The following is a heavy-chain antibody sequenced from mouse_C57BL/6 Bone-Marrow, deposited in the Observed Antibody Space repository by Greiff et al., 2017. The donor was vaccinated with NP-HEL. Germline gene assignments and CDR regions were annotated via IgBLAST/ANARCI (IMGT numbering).Heavy chain of an antibody. V-gene: IGHV1-53*01. CDR2: INPSNGGT. D-gene: IGHD1-1*01. J-gene: IGHJ1*03. CDR1: GYTFTSYW. Sequence: QVQLQQPGTELVKPGASVKLSCKASGYTFTSYWMHWVKQRPGQGLEWIGNINPSNGGTNYNEKFKSKATLTVDKSSSTAYMQLSSLTSEDSAVYYCAGEAYCYGSSYRGWYFDVWGTGTTVTVSS. CDR3: AGEAYCYGSSYRGWYFDV.